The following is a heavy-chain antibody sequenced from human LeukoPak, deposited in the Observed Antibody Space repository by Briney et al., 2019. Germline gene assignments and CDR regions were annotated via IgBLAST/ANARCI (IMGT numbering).Heavy chain of an antibody. CDR1: GGSISSYY. CDR3: ASTYGSGSYYNFDY. D-gene: IGHD3-10*01. Sequence: SETLSLTCAVSGGSISSYYWSWIRQPPGKGLEWIGYIYYSGSTNYNPSPKSRVTISVDTSKNQFSLKLSSVTAADTAVYYCASTYGSGSYYNFDYWGQGTLVTVSS. J-gene: IGHJ4*02. CDR2: IYYSGST. V-gene: IGHV4-59*08.